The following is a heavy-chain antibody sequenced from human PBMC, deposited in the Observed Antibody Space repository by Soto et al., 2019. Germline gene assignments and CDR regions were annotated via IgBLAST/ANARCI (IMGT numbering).Heavy chain of an antibody. CDR3: AKDSKYCSSTSCYNYYYYYYGMDV. CDR2: ISGSGGST. Sequence: EVQVLESGGGLVQPGGSLRLSCAASGFTFSSYAMSWVRQAPGKGLEWVSAISGSGGSTYYADSVKGRFTISRDNSQISLDLQMNSLRAEDTAVYYCAKDSKYCSSTSCYNYYYYYYGMDVWGQGTTVTVSS. V-gene: IGHV3-23*01. CDR1: GFTFSSYA. D-gene: IGHD2-2*02. J-gene: IGHJ6*02.